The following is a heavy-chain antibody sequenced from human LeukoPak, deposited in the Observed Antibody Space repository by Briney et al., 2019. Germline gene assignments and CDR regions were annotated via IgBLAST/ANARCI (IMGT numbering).Heavy chain of an antibody. CDR2: ISTRDNTI. J-gene: IGHJ3*02. V-gene: IGHV3-11*01. CDR1: GFTFSDYY. Sequence: GGSLRLSCAASGFTFSDYYMNWIRQAPGKGLEWLSYISTRDNTIQYADSVKGRFTISRDNANNSLFLQMNNLRAEDSAIYYCARAGIDVDAFDIWGQGTMVTVSS. CDR3: ARAGIDVDAFDI.